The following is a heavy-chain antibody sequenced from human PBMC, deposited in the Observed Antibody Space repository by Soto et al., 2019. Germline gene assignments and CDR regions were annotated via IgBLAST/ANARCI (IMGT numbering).Heavy chain of an antibody. J-gene: IGHJ4*02. D-gene: IGHD2-15*01. CDR1: GYTLTELS. CDR3: ETALVVAAYFDY. Sequence: ASVKVSCEVSGYTLTELSMHWVRQAPGKGLEWMGGFDPEDGETIYAQKFQGRVTMTEDTSTDTAYMELSSLRSEDTAVYYCETALVVAAYFDYWGQGTLVTVSS. V-gene: IGHV1-24*01. CDR2: FDPEDGET.